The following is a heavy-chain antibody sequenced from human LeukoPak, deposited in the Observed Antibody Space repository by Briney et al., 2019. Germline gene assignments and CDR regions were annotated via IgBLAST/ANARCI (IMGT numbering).Heavy chain of an antibody. D-gene: IGHD3-22*01. V-gene: IGHV4-59*01. CDR1: GDSMRSYF. Sequence: SETLSLTCTVSGDSMRSYFWSWIRQPPGKGLEWIGYIYYSGAINYNPFLKSRVTISVDTSKNQFSLKLSSVTAADTAVYYCAREGYYDSSGPYGMDVWGQGTTVTVSS. CDR3: AREGYYDSSGPYGMDV. CDR2: IYYSGAI. J-gene: IGHJ6*02.